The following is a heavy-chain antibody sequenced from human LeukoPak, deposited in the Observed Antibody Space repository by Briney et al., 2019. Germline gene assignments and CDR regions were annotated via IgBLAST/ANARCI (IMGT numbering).Heavy chain of an antibody. CDR1: GGSFSGYY. J-gene: IGHJ4*02. CDR3: VRGGSGYSGYDY. Sequence: PSETLSLTCAVYGGSFSGYYWSWIRQPPGKGLEWIGEINHSGSTNYNPSLKSRVTISVDTSKNQFSLKLSTVTAADTAVYYCVRGGSGYSGYDYWGQGTLVTVSS. V-gene: IGHV4-34*01. CDR2: INHSGST. D-gene: IGHD5-12*01.